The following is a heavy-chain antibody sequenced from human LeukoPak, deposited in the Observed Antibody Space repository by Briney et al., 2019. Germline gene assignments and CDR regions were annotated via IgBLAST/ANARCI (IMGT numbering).Heavy chain of an antibody. CDR1: GGSISSYY. CDR3: ARASKRLGAGRLDY. CDR2: IYYSGST. D-gene: IGHD4/OR15-4a*01. J-gene: IGHJ4*02. Sequence: PSETLSLTCTVSGGSISSYYWSWIRQPPGKGLEWIGYIYYSGSTNYNPSLKSRVTISVDTSKNQFSLKLSSVTAADTAVYYCARASKRLGAGRLDYWGQGTLVTVSS. V-gene: IGHV4-59*01.